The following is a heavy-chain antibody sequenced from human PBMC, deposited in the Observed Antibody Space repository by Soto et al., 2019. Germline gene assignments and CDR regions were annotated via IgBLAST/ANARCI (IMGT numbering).Heavy chain of an antibody. V-gene: IGHV4-59*01. D-gene: IGHD5-12*01. J-gene: IGHJ4*02. CDR1: GGSISSYY. Sequence: SETLSLTCTVSGGSISSYYGSWIRQPPGKGLEWIGYIYYSGSTNYNPSLKSRVTISVDTSKNQFSLKLSSVTAADTAVYYCARAYGGYADYWGQGALVTVSS. CDR3: ARAYGGYADY. CDR2: IYYSGST.